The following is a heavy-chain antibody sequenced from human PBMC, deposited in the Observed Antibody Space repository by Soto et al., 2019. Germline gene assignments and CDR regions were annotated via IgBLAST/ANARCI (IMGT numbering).Heavy chain of an antibody. CDR3: ARGGVGRDSGWYGSWSAFDI. CDR1: GYTFTGYY. CDR2: INPNSGGT. D-gene: IGHD6-19*01. J-gene: IGHJ3*02. Sequence: QVQLVQSGAEVKKPGASVKVSCKASGYTFTGYYMHWVRQAPGQGLEWMGWINPNSGGTNYAQKFQGRVTMTRDTAISTADMEMSRRRSDDTAVYYCARGGVGRDSGWYGSWSAFDIWGQGTMVTVSS. V-gene: IGHV1-2*02.